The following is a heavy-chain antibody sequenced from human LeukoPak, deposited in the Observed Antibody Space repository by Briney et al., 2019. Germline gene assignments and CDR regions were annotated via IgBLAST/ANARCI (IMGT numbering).Heavy chain of an antibody. J-gene: IGHJ5*02. CDR1: GGSISSYY. CDR2: IYYSGST. D-gene: IGHD5-18*01. V-gene: IGHV4-59*08. Sequence: TETLSLTCTVSGGSISSYYWSWIRQPPGKGLEWIGYIYYSGSTNYIPSLKSRVTISVDTSKNQCSLKLSSVTAADTAVYYCARQGPDTNWFDPWGQGTLVTVSS. CDR3: ARQGPDTNWFDP.